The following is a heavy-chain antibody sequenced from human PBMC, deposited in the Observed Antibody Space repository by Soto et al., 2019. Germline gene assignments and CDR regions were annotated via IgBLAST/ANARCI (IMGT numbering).Heavy chain of an antibody. Sequence: SETLSLTCAVSGGSFSGFFWGWIRQPPGKGLEWIGEVNHGGSTNYNPSLKSRVTISSDTSKNHFSLTLRSVTAADTAVYYCARAAVAAGGAFDKWGQGALVTVSS. J-gene: IGHJ4*02. V-gene: IGHV4-34*01. CDR1: GGSFSGFF. CDR3: ARAAVAAGGAFDK. CDR2: VNHGGST. D-gene: IGHD2-21*01.